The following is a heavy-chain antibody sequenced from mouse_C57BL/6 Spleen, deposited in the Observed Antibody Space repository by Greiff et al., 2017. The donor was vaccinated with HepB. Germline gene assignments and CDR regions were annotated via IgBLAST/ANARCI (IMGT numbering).Heavy chain of an antibody. J-gene: IGHJ2*01. CDR2: ISSGGDFI. V-gene: IGHV5-9-1*02. CDR3: TNTVVGGYFDY. CDR1: GFTFSSYA. Sequence: EVKVVESGEGLVKPGGSLKLSCAASGFTFSSYAMSWVRQTPEKRLEWVAYISSGGDFIYYADTVKGRFTISRDNARNTLYLQMSSLKSEDTAMYYCTNTVVGGYFDYWGQGTTLTVSS. D-gene: IGHD1-1*01.